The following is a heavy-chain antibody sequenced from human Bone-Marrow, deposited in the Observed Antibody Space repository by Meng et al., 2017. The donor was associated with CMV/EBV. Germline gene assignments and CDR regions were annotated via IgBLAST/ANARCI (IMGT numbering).Heavy chain of an antibody. Sequence: ISSGGYSWTWIRQHPGKGLEWIGYIYYSGSTYYNPSLKSRVTMSVHMSKNQFSLKLSSVTAADTAVYYCARDHYYDTNNYRRGWFDPWGQGTLVTVSS. J-gene: IGHJ5*02. V-gene: IGHV4-31*02. CDR2: IYYSGST. CDR3: ARDHYYDTNNYRRGWFDP. D-gene: IGHD3-22*01. CDR1: ISSGGYS.